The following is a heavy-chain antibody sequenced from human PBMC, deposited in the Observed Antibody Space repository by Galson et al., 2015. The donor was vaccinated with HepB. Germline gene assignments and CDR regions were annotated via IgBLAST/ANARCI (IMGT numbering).Heavy chain of an antibody. CDR3: ARDRLSGGYNAALDH. V-gene: IGHV3-30*09. CDR2: ISYDGKNE. CDR1: GFTFSAYA. J-gene: IGHJ4*01. Sequence: SLRLSCAVSGFTFSAYAMHWVRQAPGKGLERVATISYDGKNEYYTDSVKGRFAISRDNSKNTVYLQMNSLRIDDTAMYYCARDRLSGGYNAALDHWGRGALVGVSS. D-gene: IGHD3-22*01.